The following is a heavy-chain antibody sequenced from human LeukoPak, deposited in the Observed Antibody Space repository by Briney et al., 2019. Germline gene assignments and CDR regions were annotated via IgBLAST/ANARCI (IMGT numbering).Heavy chain of an antibody. D-gene: IGHD3-16*01. CDR1: GLTFSSYE. J-gene: IGHJ4*02. V-gene: IGHV3-48*03. Sequence: GGSLRRSCAASGLTFSSYEMNWVRQAPGKGLEWVSYISSSGSTIYYADSVKGRFTISRDNAKNSLYLQMNSLRAEDTAVYYCASFPGGENYWGQGTLVTVSS. CDR3: ASFPGGENY. CDR2: ISSSGSTI.